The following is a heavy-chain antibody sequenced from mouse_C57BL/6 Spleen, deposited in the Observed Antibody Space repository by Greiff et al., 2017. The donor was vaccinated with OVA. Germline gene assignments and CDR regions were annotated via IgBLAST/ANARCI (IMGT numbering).Heavy chain of an antibody. CDR3: ANYYGSSYYAMDY. J-gene: IGHJ4*01. CDR2: ISSGSSTI. CDR1: GFTFSDYG. V-gene: IGHV5-17*01. Sequence: EVMLVESGGGLVKPGGSLKLSCAASGFTFSDYGMHWVRQAPEKGLEWVAYISSGSSTIYYADTVKGRFTISRDNAKNTLFLQMTSLRSEDTAMYYCANYYGSSYYAMDYWGQGTSVTVSS. D-gene: IGHD1-1*01.